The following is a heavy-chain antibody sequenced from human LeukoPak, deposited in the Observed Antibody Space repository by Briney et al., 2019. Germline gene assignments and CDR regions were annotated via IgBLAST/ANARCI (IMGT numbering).Heavy chain of an antibody. CDR1: GFSFSSYY. V-gene: IGHV3-23*01. Sequence: PGGSLRLSCAASGFSFSSYYMNWVRQPPGKGLEWVSAINPGGDSTYYADSVKGRFTISRDNAKNSLYLQMNSLRAEDTAVYYCAREGSSYGRLKYYFDYWGQGTLVTVSS. J-gene: IGHJ4*02. CDR3: AREGSSYGRLKYYFDY. D-gene: IGHD5-18*01. CDR2: INPGGDST.